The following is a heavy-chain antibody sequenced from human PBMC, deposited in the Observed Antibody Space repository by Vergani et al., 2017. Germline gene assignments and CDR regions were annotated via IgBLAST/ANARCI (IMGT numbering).Heavy chain of an antibody. CDR2: IKSKTDGGTT. Sequence: EVQLVESGGGLVKPGGSLRLSCAASGFTFSNAWMSWVRQAPGKGLEWVGRIKSKTDGGTTDYAAPVKGRFTISRDDSKNTLYLQMNSLKTEDTAVYYCTTALDGDYFDYYYDYMDVWGKGTTVTVSS. CDR1: GFTFSNAW. CDR3: TTALDGDYFDYYYDYMDV. V-gene: IGHV3-15*01. J-gene: IGHJ6*03. D-gene: IGHD4-17*01.